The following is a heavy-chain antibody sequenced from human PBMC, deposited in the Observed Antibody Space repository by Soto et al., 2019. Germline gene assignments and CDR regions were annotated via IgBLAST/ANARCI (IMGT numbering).Heavy chain of an antibody. Sequence: ASVKVSCKASGYTFTSYSITWVRQAPGQGLEWMGWISVYNGNTKYAQDFQGRVTMTTDTSTNTAYMELRSLRDEDTAVYYCARGVIQLWPGPFDYWGQGALVTVSS. CDR3: ARGVIQLWPGPFDY. D-gene: IGHD5-18*01. CDR1: GYTFTSYS. CDR2: ISVYNGNT. J-gene: IGHJ4*02. V-gene: IGHV1-18*01.